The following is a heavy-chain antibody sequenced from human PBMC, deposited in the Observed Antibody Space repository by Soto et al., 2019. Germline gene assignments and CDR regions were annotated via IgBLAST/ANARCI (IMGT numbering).Heavy chain of an antibody. J-gene: IGHJ6*02. Sequence: QVQLVQSGAEVTKPGSSVKVSCKASGGTFSSYAISWVRQAPGQGLEWMRGIIPIFGTENYAQKFQGRVTITADESTSTASMELTSLRSEDTAVYYSARALVVASLVGGRDYGMDVWGPGTTVTVSS. D-gene: IGHD2-8*02. CDR2: IIPIFGTE. V-gene: IGHV1-69*01. CDR3: ARALVVASLVGGRDYGMDV. CDR1: GGTFSSYA.